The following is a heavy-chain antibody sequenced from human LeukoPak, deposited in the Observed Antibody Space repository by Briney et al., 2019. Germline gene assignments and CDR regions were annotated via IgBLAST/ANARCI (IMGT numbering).Heavy chain of an antibody. V-gene: IGHV1-8*01. CDR3: ARDLAVTATDFFDY. D-gene: IGHD5-18*01. CDR1: GYTFTSYD. Sequence: ASVKVSCKASGYTFTSYDINWVRQATGQGLEWMGWMNPNSGNTGYAQKFQGRVTMTRNTSISTAYMELSSLRSEDTAVYYCARDLAVTATDFFDYWGQGTLVTVSS. J-gene: IGHJ4*02. CDR2: MNPNSGNT.